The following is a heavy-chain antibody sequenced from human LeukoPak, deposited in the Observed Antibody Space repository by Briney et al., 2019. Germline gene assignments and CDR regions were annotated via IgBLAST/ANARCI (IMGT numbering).Heavy chain of an antibody. CDR1: GYTFSSYN. CDR2: MNPNNGNT. J-gene: IGHJ4*02. D-gene: IGHD3-22*01. V-gene: IGHV1-8*01. Sequence: GASVKVSCKASGYTFSSYNINWVRQATGQGLEWMGGMNPNNGNTEYARKFQGRVTMTRDTSISTAYMELSSLRSEDTAVYYCARGYYYDSSGSLMPGYWGQGTLVTVSS. CDR3: ARGYYYDSSGSLMPGY.